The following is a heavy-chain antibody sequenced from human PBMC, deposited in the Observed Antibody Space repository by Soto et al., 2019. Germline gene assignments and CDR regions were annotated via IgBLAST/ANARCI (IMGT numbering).Heavy chain of an antibody. CDR3: ARDGMTSGDT. J-gene: IGHJ4*02. CDR1: GVSVTSYT. D-gene: IGHD2-21*02. V-gene: IGHV4-4*07. Sequence: ESLCLTGIVSGVSVTSYTWSWVRQPANKGLEWIGRVFSSVSATYNPSLKSRVSISMDTAENRISLKLDSVTAADAGVYFCARDGMTSGDTWGPGTLVTVSS. CDR2: VFSSVSA.